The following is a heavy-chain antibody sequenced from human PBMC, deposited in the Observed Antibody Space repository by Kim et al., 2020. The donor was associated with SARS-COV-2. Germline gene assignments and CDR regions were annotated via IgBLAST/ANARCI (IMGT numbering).Heavy chain of an antibody. CDR2: IKQDGSEK. D-gene: IGHD4-17*01. CDR1: GFTFSSYW. CDR3: AREIYGEVHLYYGMDV. J-gene: IGHJ6*02. Sequence: GGSLRLSCAASGFTFSSYWMSWVRQAPGKGLEWVANIKQDGSEKYYVDSVKGRFTISRDNAKNSLYLQMNSLRAEDTAVYYCAREIYGEVHLYYGMDVWGQGTTVTVSS. V-gene: IGHV3-7*03.